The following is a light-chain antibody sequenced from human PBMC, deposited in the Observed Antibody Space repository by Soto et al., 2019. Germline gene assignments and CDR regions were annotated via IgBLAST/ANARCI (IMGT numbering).Light chain of an antibody. Sequence: DIVMTQSPDSLTLSLGERATINCKSSQSVFSRFRNKNYLGWFQQKPGQPPRLLIYWASTRESGVPSRFSGSGSGTDFTLTISSLQPEDSATYYCQQSDITPRTFGQGTKVDNK. CDR1: QSVFSRFRNKNY. V-gene: IGKV4-1*01. J-gene: IGKJ1*01. CDR3: QQSDITPRT. CDR2: WAS.